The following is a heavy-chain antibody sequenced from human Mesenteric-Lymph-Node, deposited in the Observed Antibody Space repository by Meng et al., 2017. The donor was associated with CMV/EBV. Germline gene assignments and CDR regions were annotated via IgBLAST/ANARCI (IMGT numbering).Heavy chain of an antibody. V-gene: IGHV3-30*02. CDR1: GIIFSNYG. Sequence: GESLKISCAASGIIFSNYGMHWVRQAPGKGLEWVAFIRYDGSKKYYEDSAKGRFTISRDNSKNTVYLQMNSLRVEDTAVYYCASGEGYLPFDYWGQGTLVTVSS. CDR3: ASGEGYLPFDY. J-gene: IGHJ4*02. CDR2: IRYDGSKK. D-gene: IGHD3-10*01.